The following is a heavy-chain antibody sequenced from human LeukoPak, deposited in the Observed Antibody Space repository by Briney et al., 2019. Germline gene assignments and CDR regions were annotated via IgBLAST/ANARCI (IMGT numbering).Heavy chain of an antibody. CDR1: GYTFTSYY. CDR3: ARDPRDYDILTGILWGCWFDP. V-gene: IGHV1-46*01. J-gene: IGHJ5*02. CDR2: INPSGGST. D-gene: IGHD3-9*01. Sequence: GASVKVSCKASGYTFTSYYMHWVRQAAGQGLEWMGIINPSGGSTSYAQKFQGRVTMSRDTSTSTVYMELSSLRSEDTAVYYCARDPRDYDILTGILWGCWFDPWGQGTLVTVSS.